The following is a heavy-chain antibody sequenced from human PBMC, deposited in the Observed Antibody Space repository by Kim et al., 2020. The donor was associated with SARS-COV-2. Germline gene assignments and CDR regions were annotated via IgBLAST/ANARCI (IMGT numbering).Heavy chain of an antibody. D-gene: IGHD1-26*01. J-gene: IGHJ5*02. Sequence: SETLSLTCAVYGGSFSGYYWSWIRQPPGKGLEWIWEINHSGSTNYNPSLKSRVTISVDTSKNQFSLKLSSVTAADTAVYYCARAVDSGSYGRPYNWFDPWGQGTLVTVSS. CDR2: INHSGST. CDR1: GGSFSGYY. V-gene: IGHV4-34*01. CDR3: ARAVDSGSYGRPYNWFDP.